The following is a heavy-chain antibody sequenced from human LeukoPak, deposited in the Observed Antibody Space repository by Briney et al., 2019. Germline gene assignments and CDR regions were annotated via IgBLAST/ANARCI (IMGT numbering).Heavy chain of an antibody. J-gene: IGHJ3*02. Sequence: GGSLRLSXAASGFTFSSYGMHWVCQAPGKGLEWVAFIRYDGSNKYYADSVKGRFTISRDNSKNTLYLQMNRLRAEDTAVYFCAKHSGISGWSDAFDIWGQGTMVTVSS. CDR2: IRYDGSNK. CDR3: AKHSGISGWSDAFDI. CDR1: GFTFSSYG. D-gene: IGHD6-19*01. V-gene: IGHV3-30*02.